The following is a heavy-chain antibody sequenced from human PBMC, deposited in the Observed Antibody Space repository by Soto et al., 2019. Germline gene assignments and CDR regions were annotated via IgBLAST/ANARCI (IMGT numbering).Heavy chain of an antibody. D-gene: IGHD2-15*01. CDR2: ISSSSSYI. CDR1: GFTFSSYS. Sequence: GGSLRLSCAASGFTFSSYSMNWVRQAPGKGLEWVSSISSSSSYIYYADSVKGRFTISRDNAKNSLYLQMNSLRAEDTAVYYCARLGGYCSGGSCPYDMDVWGQGPTVPVSS. CDR3: ARLGGYCSGGSCPYDMDV. J-gene: IGHJ6*02. V-gene: IGHV3-21*01.